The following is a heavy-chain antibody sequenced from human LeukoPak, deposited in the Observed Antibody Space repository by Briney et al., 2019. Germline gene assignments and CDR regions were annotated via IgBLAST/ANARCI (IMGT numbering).Heavy chain of an antibody. J-gene: IGHJ4*02. CDR3: ASKAGVSNEAY. CDR1: GFTFSSYS. CDR2: ISSSSSYI. Sequence: GGSLRLSCAASGFTFSSYSMNWVRQAPGKGLEWVSSISSSSSYISYADSVKGRFTISRDNAKTSLYLQMNSLRAEDTAVYYCASKAGVSNEAYWGQGTLVTVSS. V-gene: IGHV3-21*01. D-gene: IGHD6-19*01.